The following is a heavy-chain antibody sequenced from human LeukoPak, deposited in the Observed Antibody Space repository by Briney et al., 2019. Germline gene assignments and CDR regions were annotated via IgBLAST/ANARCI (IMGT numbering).Heavy chain of an antibody. J-gene: IGHJ4*02. D-gene: IGHD2-2*02. V-gene: IGHV5-51*01. CDR2: IYPDDSDT. CDR1: GYRFTSYW. CDR3: AIGGDSTTSCYRCFDY. Sequence: KSGESLKISCKGSGYRFTSYWIGWVRQMPGKGLEWMGLIYPDDSDTRYSPSFQGQVTISADKSISTAYLQWSSLKASDTAMYYCAIGGDSTTSCYRCFDYWGQGTLVTASS.